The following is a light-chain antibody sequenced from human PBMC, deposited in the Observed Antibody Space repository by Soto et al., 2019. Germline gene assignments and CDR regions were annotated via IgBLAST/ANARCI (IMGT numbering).Light chain of an antibody. V-gene: IGLV2-14*03. J-gene: IGLJ3*02. CDR2: AVS. CDR1: SSDVGGYNY. Sequence: QSALTQPASVSGSPGQSITISCTGSSSDVGGYNYVSWYQQHPGKAPKLMIYAVSHRPSGVSNRFSGSKSGNTASLIISGLQAEDEADYYCSSYSSSSTLVFGGGTKLTVL. CDR3: SSYSSSSTLV.